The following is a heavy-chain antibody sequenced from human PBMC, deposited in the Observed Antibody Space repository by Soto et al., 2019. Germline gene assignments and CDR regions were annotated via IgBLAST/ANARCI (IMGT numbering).Heavy chain of an antibody. V-gene: IGHV3-23*01. D-gene: IGHD6-13*01. CDR2: ISGSGGST. CDR1: GFTFSSYA. CDR3: AKGGDSSSWYFDY. Sequence: GGSLRLSCAASGFTFSSYAMSWVRQAPGKGLEWVSSISGSGGSTYYADSVKGRFTISRDNSKNTLYLQMNSLRAEDSAVYYCAKGGDSSSWYFDYWGQGTLVTVSS. J-gene: IGHJ4*02.